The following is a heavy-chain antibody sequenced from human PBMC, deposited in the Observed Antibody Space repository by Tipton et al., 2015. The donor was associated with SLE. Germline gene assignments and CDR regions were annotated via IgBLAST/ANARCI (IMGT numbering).Heavy chain of an antibody. CDR3: ARLQYSSSSRGGLDY. J-gene: IGHJ4*02. Sequence: SLRLSCAASGFTFSSYSMNWVRQAPGKGLEWVSAISGSGGSTYYADSVKGRFTISRDNSKNTLYLQMNSLRAEDTAVYYCARLQYSSSSRGGLDYWGQGTLVTVSS. CDR1: GFTFSSYS. CDR2: ISGSGGST. D-gene: IGHD6-6*01. V-gene: IGHV3-23*01.